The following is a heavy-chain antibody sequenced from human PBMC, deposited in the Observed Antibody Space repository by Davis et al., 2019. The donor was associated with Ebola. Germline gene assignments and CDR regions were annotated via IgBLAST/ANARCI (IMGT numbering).Heavy chain of an antibody. CDR2: INCNSGGT. V-gene: IGHV1-2*02. CDR3: ARVRFLEWCQGDY. J-gene: IGHJ4*02. D-gene: IGHD3-3*01. Sequence: ASVKVSCKASGYTFSDFYIHWVRQAPGQGLEWMGSINCNSGGTNYVEKLQGRVTMTRDTSIGTAYMELSRLESDDTAVYYCARVRFLEWCQGDYWGQGTLVTVSS. CDR1: GYTFSDFY.